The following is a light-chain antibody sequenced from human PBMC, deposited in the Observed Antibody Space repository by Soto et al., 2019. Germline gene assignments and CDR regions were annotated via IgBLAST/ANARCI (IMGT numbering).Light chain of an antibody. CDR3: QQSDSTPST. V-gene: IGKV1-39*01. CDR1: QTISTY. Sequence: DIQMTQSPSSLSASVGDRVTITCRASQTISTYLNWYQQKPGKAPRLLIYDASSLLSGVPSRFSGRGSGTDFTLTIASLQPEDFSTYYCQQSDSTPSTFGQGTKVEI. J-gene: IGKJ2*01. CDR2: DAS.